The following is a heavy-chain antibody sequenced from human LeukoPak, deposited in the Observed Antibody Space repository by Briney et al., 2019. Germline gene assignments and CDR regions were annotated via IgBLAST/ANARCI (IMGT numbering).Heavy chain of an antibody. V-gene: IGHV4-34*01. Sequence: SETLSLTCAVYGGSFSGYYWSWIRQPPGKGLEWIGEINHSGSTNYNPSLKSRVTISVDTSKNQFSLKLSSVTAADTAVYYCARGPFRYCSSTSCYYYYYYMDVWGKGTTVTVSS. D-gene: IGHD2-2*01. CDR2: INHSGST. CDR3: ARGPFRYCSSTSCYYYYYYMDV. J-gene: IGHJ6*03. CDR1: GGSFSGYY.